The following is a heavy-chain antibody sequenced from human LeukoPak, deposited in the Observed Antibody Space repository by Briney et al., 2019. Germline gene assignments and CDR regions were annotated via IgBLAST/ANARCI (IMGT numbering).Heavy chain of an antibody. CDR3: ARLNSGYSSSWYPEYFQH. Sequence: SQTLSLTCTVSGGSISSGDYYWSWIRQPPGKGLEWIGYIYYSGSTYYNPSLKSRVTISVDTSKNQFSLKLSSVTAADTAVYYCARLNSGYSSSWYPEYFQHWGQGTLVTVSS. CDR2: IYYSGST. V-gene: IGHV4-30-4*01. D-gene: IGHD6-13*01. CDR1: GGSISSGDYY. J-gene: IGHJ1*01.